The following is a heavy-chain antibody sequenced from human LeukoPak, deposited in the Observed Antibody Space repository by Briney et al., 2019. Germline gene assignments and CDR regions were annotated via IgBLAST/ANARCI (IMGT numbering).Heavy chain of an antibody. CDR3: ARDVHQLGYYFHYMDV. D-gene: IGHD6-13*01. V-gene: IGHV4-4*07. J-gene: IGHJ6*03. CDR1: GGSISSYY. Sequence: PSETLSLTCTVSGGSISSYYWSWIRQPAGEGLEWIGRIYTSGSTNYNPSLKSRVTMSVDTSKNQFSLKLTSVTAADTAVYYCARDVHQLGYYFHYMDVWGKGTTVTVSS. CDR2: IYTSGST.